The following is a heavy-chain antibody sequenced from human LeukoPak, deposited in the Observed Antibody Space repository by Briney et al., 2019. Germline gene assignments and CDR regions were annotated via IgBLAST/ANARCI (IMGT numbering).Heavy chain of an antibody. D-gene: IGHD5-18*01. J-gene: IGHJ6*03. Sequence: GGSLRLSCAASGFTFSSYWMSWVRQAPGKGLEWVANIKQDGSEKYYADSVKGRFTISRDNSKNTLYLQMNSLRAEDTAVYYCASNSYGDYYYYYYYMDVWGKGTTVTVSS. CDR1: GFTFSSYW. CDR2: IKQDGSEK. CDR3: ASNSYGDYYYYYYYMDV. V-gene: IGHV3-7*01.